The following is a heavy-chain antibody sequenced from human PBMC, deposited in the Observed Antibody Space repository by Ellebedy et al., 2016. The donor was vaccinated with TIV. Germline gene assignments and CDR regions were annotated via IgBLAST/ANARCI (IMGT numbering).Heavy chain of an antibody. CDR3: VRGSRTLDY. D-gene: IGHD6-6*01. CDR1: GFTFSTYW. Sequence: GESLKISCAASGFTFSTYWMSWVRQAPGKGLEWVANIKPDGSEKYLVDSVKGRFTISRDNAKNSLCLQMNSLRAEDTAVFYCVRGSRTLDYWGQGTLVTISS. J-gene: IGHJ4*02. V-gene: IGHV3-7*01. CDR2: IKPDGSEK.